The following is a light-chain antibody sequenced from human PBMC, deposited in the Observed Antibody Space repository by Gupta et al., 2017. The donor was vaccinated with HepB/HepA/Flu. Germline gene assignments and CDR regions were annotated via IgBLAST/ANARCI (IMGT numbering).Light chain of an antibody. CDR1: QNVIYFNTKDF. CDR3: QCEDDNALT. CDR2: WPS. V-gene: IGKV4-1*01. Sequence: DIVMTQSPDSLAVSLGERATSNCKSSQNVIYFNTKDFLAWYQQKPVHLPKLLISWPSTRVSGVRDRFTGTGSGADFTLTISSLQAQDMAVYFSQCEDDNALTFGEGTQVEIK. J-gene: IGKJ5*01.